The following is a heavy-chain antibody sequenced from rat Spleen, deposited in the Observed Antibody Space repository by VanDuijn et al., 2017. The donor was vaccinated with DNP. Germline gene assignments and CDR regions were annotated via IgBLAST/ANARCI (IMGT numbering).Heavy chain of an antibody. Sequence: EVKLVESGGGLVHPGRSLKLSCAASGFNLIGYWMGWVRQAPGKGLEWIGEINEHGTTINFIPSLRDKFTISRDNAQNTLFLQLNKVGSEDTAIYYCARAVPRYFDYWGQGVLVAVSS. CDR3: ARAVPRYFDY. J-gene: IGHJ2*01. D-gene: IGHD3-8*01. CDR2: INEHGTTI. V-gene: IGHV4-2*01. CDR1: GFNLIGYW.